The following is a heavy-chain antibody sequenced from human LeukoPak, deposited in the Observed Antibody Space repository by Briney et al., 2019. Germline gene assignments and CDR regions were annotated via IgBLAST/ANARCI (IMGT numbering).Heavy chain of an antibody. CDR3: AKVGGYDFWSGYLHR. V-gene: IGHV3-30*18. Sequence: GRSLRLSCAASGFTFSSYGMHWVRQAPGKGLEWVAVISYDGSNKYYADSVKGRFTISRDNSKNTLYLQMNSLRAEDTAVYYCAKVGGYDFWSGYLHRWGQGTLVTVSS. CDR2: ISYDGSNK. D-gene: IGHD3-3*01. CDR1: GFTFSSYG. J-gene: IGHJ5*02.